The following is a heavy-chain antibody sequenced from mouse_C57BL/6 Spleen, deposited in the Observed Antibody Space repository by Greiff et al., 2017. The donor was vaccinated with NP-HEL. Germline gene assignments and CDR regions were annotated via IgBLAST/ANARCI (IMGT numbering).Heavy chain of an antibody. CDR2: IDPENGDT. CDR3: TRRAFDY. V-gene: IGHV14-4*01. J-gene: IGHJ2*01. Sequence: EVKLVESGAELVRPGASVKLSCTASGFNIKDDYMHWVKQRPEQGLEWIGWIDPENGDTEYASKFQGKATITADTSSNTAYLQLSSLTSEDTAVYYCTRRAFDYWGQGTTLTVSS. CDR1: GFNIKDDY.